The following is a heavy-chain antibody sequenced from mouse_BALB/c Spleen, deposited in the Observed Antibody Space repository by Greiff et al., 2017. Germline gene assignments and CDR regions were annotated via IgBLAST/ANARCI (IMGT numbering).Heavy chain of an antibody. D-gene: IGHD1-1*01. J-gene: IGHJ2*01. CDR2: FYPGSGSI. V-gene: IGHV1-62-2*01. Sequence: VQRVESGAELVKPGASVKLSCKASGYTFTEYTIHWVKQRSGQGLEWIGWFYPGSGSIKYNEKFKDKATLTADKSSSTVYMELSRLTSEDSAVYFCARHDPYYYGPYYWGQGTTLTVSS. CDR1: GYTFTEYT. CDR3: ARHDPYYYGPYY.